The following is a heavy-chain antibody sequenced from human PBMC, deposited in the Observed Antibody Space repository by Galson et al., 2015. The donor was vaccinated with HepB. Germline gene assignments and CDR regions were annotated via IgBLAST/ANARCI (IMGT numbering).Heavy chain of an antibody. D-gene: IGHD1-1*01. CDR2: INTNTGQP. V-gene: IGHV7-4-1*02. Sequence: SVKVSCKATGYTFIDYAMNWVRQAPGQGLEWMGWINTNTGQPTYAQAFRGRFVFSLDTSVSTAYLQISSLKAEDTAVYYCALTTTETTWPYRRDVLDIWGQGTKVTVSS. CDR3: ALTTTETTWPYRRDVLDI. J-gene: IGHJ3*02. CDR1: GYTFIDYA.